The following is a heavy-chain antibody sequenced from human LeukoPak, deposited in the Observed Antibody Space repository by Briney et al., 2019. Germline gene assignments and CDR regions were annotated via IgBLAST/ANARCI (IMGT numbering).Heavy chain of an antibody. D-gene: IGHD5-12*01. Sequence: PGGSLRLSCAASGFTFSSYSMNWVRQAPGKGLEWVSSTSSSSSYIYYADSVKGRFTISRDNAKNSLYLQMNSLRAEDTAVYYCAREGATSSVDYWGQGTLVTVSS. V-gene: IGHV3-21*01. CDR1: GFTFSSYS. CDR2: TSSSSSYI. CDR3: AREGATSSVDY. J-gene: IGHJ4*02.